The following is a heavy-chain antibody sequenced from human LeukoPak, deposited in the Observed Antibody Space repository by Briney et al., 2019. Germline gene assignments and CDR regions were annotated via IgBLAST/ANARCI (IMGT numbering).Heavy chain of an antibody. J-gene: IGHJ4*02. CDR3: ARIGSFSSADY. CDR2: MYHSGST. V-gene: IGHV4-38-2*01. Sequence: SETLSLTCAVSGYSISSGFYWGWIRQPPGKGLEWIGNMYHSGSTYYNPSLKSRVTISIDTSKNQFSLKLTSVTAADTAVYYCARIGSFSSADYWGQGTLVTVSS. D-gene: IGHD6-19*01. CDR1: GYSISSGFY.